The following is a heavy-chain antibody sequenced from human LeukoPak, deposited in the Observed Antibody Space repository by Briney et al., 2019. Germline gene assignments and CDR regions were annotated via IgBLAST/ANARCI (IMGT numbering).Heavy chain of an antibody. Sequence: PGGSLRLSCAASGFTFSSFGMHWVRQAPGKGLEWVAFISYGGSNDYYADSVKGRFTISRDNSKNTLYLQMNSLGAEDTAVYYCGSGNYLVYWGQGTLVTVSS. J-gene: IGHJ4*02. CDR2: ISYGGSND. CDR3: GSGNYLVY. CDR1: GFTFSSFG. V-gene: IGHV3-30*03. D-gene: IGHD1-26*01.